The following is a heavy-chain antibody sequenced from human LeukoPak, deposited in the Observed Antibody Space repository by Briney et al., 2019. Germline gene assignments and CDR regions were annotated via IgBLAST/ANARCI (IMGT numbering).Heavy chain of an antibody. J-gene: IGHJ4*02. D-gene: IGHD1-26*01. CDR1: GGSFSGYY. CDR2: INHSGST. Sequence: TETLSLTCAVYGGSFSGYYWSWIRQPPGKGLEWIGEINHSGSTNYNPSLKSRVTISVDTSKNQFSLKLSSVTAADTAVYYCARTRGLLWSYFDYWGQGTLVTVSS. CDR3: ARTRGLLWSYFDY. V-gene: IGHV4-34*01.